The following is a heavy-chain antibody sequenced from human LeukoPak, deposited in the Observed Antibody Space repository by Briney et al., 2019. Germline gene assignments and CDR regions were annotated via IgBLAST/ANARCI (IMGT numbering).Heavy chain of an antibody. D-gene: IGHD3-10*01. V-gene: IGHV4-59*08. CDR3: ARHIGGGIEDMDV. Sequence: PSETLSLTCTGYGGPIGTYYWSWIPQSPGKGLEWIGYIYVTGTRYNPYLQSRVTISVDRSRNQFFLKMSSVTAADTAVYYCARHIGGGIEDMDVWGKGTKVIVSS. J-gene: IGHJ6*03. CDR2: IYVTGT. CDR1: GGPIGTYY.